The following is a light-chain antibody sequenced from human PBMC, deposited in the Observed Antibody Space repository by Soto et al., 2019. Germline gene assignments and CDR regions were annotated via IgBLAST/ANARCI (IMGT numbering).Light chain of an antibody. CDR3: QQYGSSPRT. J-gene: IGKJ1*01. V-gene: IGKV3-20*01. Sequence: EIVLTQSPGTLSLSPGERATLSCRASQSLSSTYLAWYQQKPGQAPRLLIYASSRATGIPDRFSGSGSGTDFTLTISRLEPEDFAVYYCQQYGSSPRTFGQGTKVEIK. CDR1: QSLSSTY. CDR2: AS.